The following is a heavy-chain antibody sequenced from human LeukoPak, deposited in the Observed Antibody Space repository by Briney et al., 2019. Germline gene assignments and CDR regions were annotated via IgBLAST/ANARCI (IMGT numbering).Heavy chain of an antibody. J-gene: IGHJ3*02. Sequence: SETLSLTCTVSGGSISSSSYYWGWIRQPPGKGLEWIGSIYYSGSTYYNPSLKSRVTISVDTSKNQFSLKLSSVTAADTAVYYCASGITGTADAFDIWGQGTMVTVTS. V-gene: IGHV4-39*01. CDR3: ASGITGTADAFDI. CDR1: GGSISSSSYY. CDR2: IYYSGST. D-gene: IGHD1-20*01.